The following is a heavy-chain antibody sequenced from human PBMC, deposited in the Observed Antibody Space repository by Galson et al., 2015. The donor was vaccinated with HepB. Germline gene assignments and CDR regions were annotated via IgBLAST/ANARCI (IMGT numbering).Heavy chain of an antibody. Sequence: SVKVSCKASGYTFTGYYMHWVRQAPGQGLEWMGWINPNNGGTNYAQKFQGRVTMTRDTSISTVYMELSRLRSDDTALYYCARDWSESWIQIWYYFDYWGQGSLVTVSS. J-gene: IGHJ4*02. D-gene: IGHD5-18*01. CDR1: GYTFTGYY. CDR2: INPNNGGT. CDR3: ARDWSESWIQIWYYFDY. V-gene: IGHV1-2*02.